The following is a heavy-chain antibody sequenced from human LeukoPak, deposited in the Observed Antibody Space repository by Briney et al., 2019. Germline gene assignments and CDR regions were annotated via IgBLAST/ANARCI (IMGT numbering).Heavy chain of an antibody. CDR2: IWYDGSNK. J-gene: IGHJ6*03. Sequence: GGSLRLSCAASGFTFSSYGMHWVRQAPGKGLEWVAVIWYDGSNKYYADSVKGRFTISRDNSKNTLYLQMNSLRAEDTAVYYCAKTSGYPPLDYYMDVWGKGTTVTVSS. CDR3: AKTSGYPPLDYYMDV. V-gene: IGHV3-33*06. D-gene: IGHD3-22*01. CDR1: GFTFSSYG.